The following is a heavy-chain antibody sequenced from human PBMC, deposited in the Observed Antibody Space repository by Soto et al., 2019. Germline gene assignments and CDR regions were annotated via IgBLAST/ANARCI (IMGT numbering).Heavy chain of an antibody. CDR3: ARDGYCSSTSCYGHNWFDP. CDR2: TYYRSKWYN. CDR1: GDSVSSNSAA. V-gene: IGHV6-1*01. Sequence: SLTCAISGDSVSSNSAAWNWIRQSPSRGLEWLGRTYYRSKWYNDYAVSVKSRITINPDTSKNQFSLQLNSVTPEDTAVYYCARDGYCSSTSCYGHNWFDPWGQGTLVTVSS. J-gene: IGHJ5*02. D-gene: IGHD2-2*01.